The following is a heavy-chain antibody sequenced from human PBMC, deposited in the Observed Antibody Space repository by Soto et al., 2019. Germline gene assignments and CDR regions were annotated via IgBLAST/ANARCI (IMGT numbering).Heavy chain of an antibody. D-gene: IGHD3-10*01. J-gene: IGHJ4*02. Sequence: GGSLRLSCAASGFTFSSYAISWVRQAPGKGLEWVSLISGSGGTTYYADSVKGRFTISRDNSKNTLYLQMNSLRAEDTAVYYCAKVHGSGNYHNFPDCWGQGTLVTVSS. CDR3: AKVHGSGNYHNFPDC. V-gene: IGHV3-23*01. CDR1: GFTFSSYA. CDR2: ISGSGGTT.